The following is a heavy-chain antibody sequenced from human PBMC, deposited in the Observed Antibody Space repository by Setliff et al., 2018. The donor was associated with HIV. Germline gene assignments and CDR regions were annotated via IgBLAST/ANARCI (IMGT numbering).Heavy chain of an antibody. V-gene: IGHV4-34*01. CDR3: ARRSDFWSEGDAFDI. J-gene: IGHJ3*02. CDR1: GGSFSGYY. CDR2: INHSGST. D-gene: IGHD3-3*01. Sequence: SETLSLTCAVYGGSFSGYYWSWIRQPPGKGLEWIGEINHSGSTNYNPSLKSRVTIAVDTSKNQFSLKLSSVTAADTAVYYCARRSDFWSEGDAFDIWGQGTMVTVSS.